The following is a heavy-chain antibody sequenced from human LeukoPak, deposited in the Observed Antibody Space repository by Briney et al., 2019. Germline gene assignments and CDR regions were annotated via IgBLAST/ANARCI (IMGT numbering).Heavy chain of an antibody. Sequence: PGGSLRLSCAASGFTFSSYSMNWVRQAPGKGLEWVSSISSSSYIYYADSVKGRFTISRDNAKNSLYLQMNSLRAEDTAVYYCARTNVDIVATPRFRRGYFDYWGQGTLVTVSS. CDR3: ARTNVDIVATPRFRRGYFDY. CDR1: GFTFSSYS. CDR2: ISSSSYI. V-gene: IGHV3-21*01. D-gene: IGHD5-12*01. J-gene: IGHJ4*02.